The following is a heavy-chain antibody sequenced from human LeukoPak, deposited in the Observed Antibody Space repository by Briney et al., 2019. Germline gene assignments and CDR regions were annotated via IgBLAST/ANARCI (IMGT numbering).Heavy chain of an antibody. D-gene: IGHD2-2*01. CDR1: GFTFSSYA. CDR2: ISYDGSNK. Sequence: GGSLRLSCAASGFTFSSYAMHWVRQAPGKGLEWVAVISYDGSNKYYADSVKGRFTISRDNSKNTLYLQMNSLRAEDTAVYYCATDEVGSNYWGQGTLVTVSS. CDR3: ATDEVGSNY. V-gene: IGHV3-30-3*01. J-gene: IGHJ4*02.